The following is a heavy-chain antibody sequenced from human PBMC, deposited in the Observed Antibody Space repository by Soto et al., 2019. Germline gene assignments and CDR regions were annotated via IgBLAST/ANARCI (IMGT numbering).Heavy chain of an antibody. V-gene: IGHV4-59*01. CDR3: ARRYAGNCDY. D-gene: IGHD2-8*01. CDR1: GGSISSYY. J-gene: IGHJ4*02. CDR2: IYYSGST. Sequence: SETLSLTCTVSGGSISSYYWSWIRQPPGKGLEWIGYIYYSGSTNYNPSLKSRVTISVDTSKNQFSLKLSSVTAADTAVYYCARRYAGNCDYWGQGTLVTVSS.